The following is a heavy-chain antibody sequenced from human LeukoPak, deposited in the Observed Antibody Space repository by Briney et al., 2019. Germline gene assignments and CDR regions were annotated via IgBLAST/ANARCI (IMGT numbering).Heavy chain of an antibody. Sequence: KTSETLSLTCTVSGGSISSYYWSWIRQPPGKGLEWIGYIYYSGSTNYNPSLKSRVTISVDTSKNQFSLKLSSLTAADTAVYYCAXXXXSGSXRFYYYGMDVWGQGTTVTVSS. CDR1: GGSISSYY. CDR3: AXXXXSGSXRFYYYGMDV. V-gene: IGHV4-59*08. J-gene: IGHJ6*02. CDR2: IYYSGST. D-gene: IGHD1-26*01.